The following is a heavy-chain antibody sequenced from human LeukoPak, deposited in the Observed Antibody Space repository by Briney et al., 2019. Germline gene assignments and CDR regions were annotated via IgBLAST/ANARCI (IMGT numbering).Heavy chain of an antibody. CDR2: IIPIFGTA. J-gene: IGHJ6*02. CDR1: GGTFSSYT. V-gene: IGHV1-69*13. CDR3: AREITPYGDYVDYYYYGMDV. D-gene: IGHD4-17*01. Sequence: SVKVSCKASGGTFSSYTISWVRQAPGQGLEWMGGIIPIFGTANYAQKFQGRVTITADESTSTAYMELSSLRSEDTAVYYCAREITPYGDYVDYYYYGMDVWGQGTLVTVSS.